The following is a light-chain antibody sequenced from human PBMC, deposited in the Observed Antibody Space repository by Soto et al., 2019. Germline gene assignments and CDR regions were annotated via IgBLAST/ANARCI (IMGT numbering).Light chain of an antibody. J-gene: IGLJ3*02. CDR1: TGAVTSTYY. CDR2: STT. Sequence: QAVVTQEPSLTVSPGGTVTLACASSTGAVTSTYYPNWFQQKPGQAPRALIYSTTKKHSWTPARFSGSLLGGKAALTLSGVSAEDEAEYYCLLYYGVTQRVFGGGTKLTVL. V-gene: IGLV7-43*01. CDR3: LLYYGVTQRV.